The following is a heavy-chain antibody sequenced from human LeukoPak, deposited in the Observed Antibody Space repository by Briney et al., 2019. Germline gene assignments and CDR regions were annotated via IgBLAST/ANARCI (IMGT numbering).Heavy chain of an antibody. CDR2: ISGSGGST. Sequence: LPGGSLRLSCAASGFTFSSYAMSWVRQAPGKGLEWVSAISGSGGSTYYADSVKGRFTISRDNSKNTLYLQMNSLRAEDTAVYYCAKDLKSGYYFGQFDYWDQGTLVTVSS. J-gene: IGHJ4*02. CDR1: GFTFSSYA. CDR3: AKDLKSGYYFGQFDY. V-gene: IGHV3-23*01. D-gene: IGHD3-22*01.